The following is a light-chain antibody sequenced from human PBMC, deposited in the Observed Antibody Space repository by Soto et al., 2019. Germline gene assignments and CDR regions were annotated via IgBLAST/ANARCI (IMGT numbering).Light chain of an antibody. V-gene: IGKV1-5*01. J-gene: IGKJ1*01. CDR1: QSISRW. CDR3: QHYGSYWT. CDR2: DAS. Sequence: DVQMTRSPSTLSASVGDRVTITCRASQSISRWLAWYHQKPGKAPKLLIYDASSLESGVPSRFSGSGSGTEFTLTISSLQPDDFATYYCQHYGSYWTFGQGTKVDIK.